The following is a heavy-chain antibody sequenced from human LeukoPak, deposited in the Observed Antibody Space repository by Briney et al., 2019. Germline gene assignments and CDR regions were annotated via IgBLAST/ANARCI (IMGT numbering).Heavy chain of an antibody. CDR3: ARDGTHDYGDYKFDY. Sequence: ASVKVSCKASGYTFTGYYMHWVRQAPGQGLKWMGWINPNSGGTNYAQKFQGRVTMTRDTSISTAYMELSRLRSDDTAVYYCARDGTHDYGDYKFDYWGQGTLVTVSS. J-gene: IGHJ4*02. V-gene: IGHV1-2*02. CDR1: GYTFTGYY. D-gene: IGHD4-17*01. CDR2: INPNSGGT.